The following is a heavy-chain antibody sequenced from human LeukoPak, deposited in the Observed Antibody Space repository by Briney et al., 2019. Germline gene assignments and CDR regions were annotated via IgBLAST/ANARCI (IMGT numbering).Heavy chain of an antibody. D-gene: IGHD3-3*01. V-gene: IGHV4-4*02. CDR3: ARVIMSSVYYYYMGV. CDR2: IYYSGST. J-gene: IGHJ6*03. Sequence: PSGTLSLTCTVSGDSISSSNWWSWVRQPPGKGLEWIGEIYYSGSTNYNPSLKSRVTISVDKSKKQFSLRVSAVTAADTAVYDCARVIMSSVYYYYMGVWGKGTTVTVSS. CDR1: GDSISSSNW.